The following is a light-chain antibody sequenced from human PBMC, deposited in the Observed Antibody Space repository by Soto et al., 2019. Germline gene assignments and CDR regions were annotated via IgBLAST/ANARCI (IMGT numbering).Light chain of an antibody. CDR1: STYVGVYYY. J-gene: IGLJ3*02. CDR3: SSYTTSNTWL. CDR2: DVT. Sequence: QSALTQPASVSGSPGQSITISCTGTSTYVGVYYYLSWFQQHPGKAPKLMIYDVTKRPSGVSYRFSGSKSANTASLTISGLQADDEADYYCSSYTTSNTWLFGGGTKVTVL. V-gene: IGLV2-14*03.